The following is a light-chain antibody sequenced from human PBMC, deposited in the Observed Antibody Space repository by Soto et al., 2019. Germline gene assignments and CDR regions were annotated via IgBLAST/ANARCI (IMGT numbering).Light chain of an antibody. Sequence: DIVMTQSPDSLAMSLGERATINCKSSQNILYSPNNKNYIAWYQQKPGQPPKVLLYWSSTRESGVPERFSGSGSETDFTLTISSLQAEDVAVYFCHQYYNPPWTFGQGTKVEI. CDR3: HQYYNPPWT. J-gene: IGKJ1*01. CDR2: WSS. CDR1: QNILYSPNNKNY. V-gene: IGKV4-1*01.